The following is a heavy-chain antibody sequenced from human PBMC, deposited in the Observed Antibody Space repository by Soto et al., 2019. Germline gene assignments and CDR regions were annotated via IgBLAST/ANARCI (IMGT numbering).Heavy chain of an antibody. CDR2: TSHDGVT. D-gene: IGHD2-8*01. CDR1: GGSISSYY. J-gene: IGHJ5*02. V-gene: IGHV4-59*12. Sequence: SETLSLTCTVSGGSISSYYWSWIRQPPGKGLEWIGETSHDGVTNYNPSLEGRVTISIDKSKNQFYLDLNSVTAADTAMYYCAINGDCTRPGCIVGWFDPWGTGTLVTVSS. CDR3: AINGDCTRPGCIVGWFDP.